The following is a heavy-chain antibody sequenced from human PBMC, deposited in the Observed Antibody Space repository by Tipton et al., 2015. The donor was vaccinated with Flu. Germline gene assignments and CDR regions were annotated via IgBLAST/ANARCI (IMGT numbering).Heavy chain of an antibody. J-gene: IGHJ6*02. D-gene: IGHD4-11*01. CDR1: GGSISSSGYY. CDR2: INYSGNT. V-gene: IGHV4-31*03. CDR3: ARSLTSRDYFGMDA. Sequence: TLSLTCTVSGGSISSSGYYWSWIRQHPEKGLKWIGYINYSGNTYYNPSLKSRVTISVDMSKNQFSPKVTSVTAADTAVYYCARSLTSRDYFGMDAWGQGTTVTVSS.